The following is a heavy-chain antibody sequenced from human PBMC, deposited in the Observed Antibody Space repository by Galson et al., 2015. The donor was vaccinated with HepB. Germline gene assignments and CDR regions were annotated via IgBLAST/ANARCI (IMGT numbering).Heavy chain of an antibody. J-gene: IGHJ4*02. Sequence: ETLSLTCSVSHGSINNYYWSWIRQSPGNRPEWIGYIRYTGDTTYNPSLGYRVGMSVDTSINQVSLWLTSVTAADTAIYYCARHPGRGSVGYAFDLWGQGTLVTV. D-gene: IGHD5-12*01. CDR2: IRYTGDT. V-gene: IGHV4-59*08. CDR1: HGSINNYY. CDR3: ARHPGRGSVGYAFDL.